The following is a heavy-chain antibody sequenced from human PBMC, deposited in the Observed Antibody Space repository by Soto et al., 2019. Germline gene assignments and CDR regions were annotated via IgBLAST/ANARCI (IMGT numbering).Heavy chain of an antibody. Sequence: PSETLSLTCAVYGGSFSGYYWSWIRQPPGKGLEWIGEINHSGSTNYNPSLKSRVTISVDTSKNQFSLKLSSVTAADTAVYYCARGRAGTLPGFDYWGQGTLVTVSS. V-gene: IGHV4-34*01. CDR3: ARGRAGTLPGFDY. CDR1: GGSFSGYY. J-gene: IGHJ4*02. D-gene: IGHD1-1*01. CDR2: INHSGST.